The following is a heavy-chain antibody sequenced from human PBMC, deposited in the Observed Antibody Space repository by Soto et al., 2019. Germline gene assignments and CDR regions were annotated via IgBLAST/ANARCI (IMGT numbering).Heavy chain of an antibody. J-gene: IGHJ4*02. CDR3: ERGFYDFWSGYCFDY. Sequence: PSETLSLTCAVYGGSFSGYYWSWIRQPPGKGLEWIGEINHSGSTNYNPSLKSRVTISVDTSKNQFSLKLSSVTAADTAVYYCERGFYDFWSGYCFDYWGQGTLVTVSS. V-gene: IGHV4-34*01. CDR1: GGSFSGYY. CDR2: INHSGST. D-gene: IGHD3-3*01.